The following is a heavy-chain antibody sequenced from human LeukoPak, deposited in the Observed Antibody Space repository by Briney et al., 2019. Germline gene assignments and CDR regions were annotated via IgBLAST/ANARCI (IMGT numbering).Heavy chain of an antibody. Sequence: GASVKVSCGASGYTFTDYYMHWVRQAPGQGLEWMGWINPNSDGTNCAQKFQGRVTMTRDTSISTAYMELSRLRSDDTAVYYCARCSNPEYDYWGQGTLVTVSS. V-gene: IGHV1-2*02. CDR2: INPNSDGT. D-gene: IGHD4-11*01. CDR1: GYTFTDYY. J-gene: IGHJ4*02. CDR3: ARCSNPEYDY.